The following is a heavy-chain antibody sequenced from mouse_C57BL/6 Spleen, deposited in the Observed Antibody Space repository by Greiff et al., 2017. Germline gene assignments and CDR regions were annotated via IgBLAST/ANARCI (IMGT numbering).Heavy chain of an antibody. Sequence: QVQLQQPGTELVKPGASVKLSCKASGYPFTSYWMHWVKQRPGPGLEWIGNIKPSNGGTNYNEKFKRKATLTVDKSSSTAYMQLSSLTSEDSAVYYCAREGITTVVAPNYYAMDYWGQGTSVTGSS. CDR3: AREGITTVVAPNYYAMDY. D-gene: IGHD1-1*01. CDR2: IKPSNGGT. CDR1: GYPFTSYW. J-gene: IGHJ4*01. V-gene: IGHV1-53*01.